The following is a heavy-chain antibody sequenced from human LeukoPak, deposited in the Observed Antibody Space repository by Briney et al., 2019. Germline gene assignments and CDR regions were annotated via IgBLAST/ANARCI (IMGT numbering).Heavy chain of an antibody. D-gene: IGHD6-19*01. CDR2: ISSNGGST. V-gene: IGHV3-64D*06. CDR3: VKDRYSSGWYGYFDL. Sequence: SGGSLRLSCSASGFTFSSYAMHWVRQAPGKGLEYVSAISSNGGSTYYADSVKGRFTISRDNSKITLYLQMSSLRAEDTAVYYCVKDRYSSGWYGYFDLWGRGTLVTVSS. CDR1: GFTFSSYA. J-gene: IGHJ2*01.